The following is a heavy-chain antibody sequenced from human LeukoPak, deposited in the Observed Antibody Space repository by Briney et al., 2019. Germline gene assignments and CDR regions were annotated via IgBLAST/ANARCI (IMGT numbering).Heavy chain of an antibody. V-gene: IGHV3-15*01. CDR3: TTVAPQSKVRGEHFDY. D-gene: IGHD3-10*01. J-gene: IGHJ4*02. CDR2: IKSKTDGGTT. Sequence: GALRLSCAASGFTFSNAWMSWVRQAPGKGLEWVGRIKSKTDGGTTDYAAPVKGRFTISRDDSKNTQYLQMNSLKTEDTAVYYCTTVAPQSKVRGEHFDYWGQGTLVTASS. CDR1: GFTFSNAW.